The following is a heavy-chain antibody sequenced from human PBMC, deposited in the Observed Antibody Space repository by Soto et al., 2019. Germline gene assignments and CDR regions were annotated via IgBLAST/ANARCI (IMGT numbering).Heavy chain of an antibody. Sequence: EVQLVQSGGALVQPGGSLRLSCAASGFTPSRLSMNWVRQAPGKGLEWVSYINSAGSIIYYADSVKGRFTISRDNAKSSLYLQMNSLRAEDTAVYYCATGTDFRWLDNPNHAVDIWGQGTMVTVSS. V-gene: IGHV3-48*01. CDR2: INSAGSII. D-gene: IGHD3-9*01. CDR3: ATGTDFRWLDNPNHAVDI. CDR1: GFTPSRLS. J-gene: IGHJ3*02.